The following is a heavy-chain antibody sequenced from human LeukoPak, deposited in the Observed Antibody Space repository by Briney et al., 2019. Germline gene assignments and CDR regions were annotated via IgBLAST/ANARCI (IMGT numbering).Heavy chain of an antibody. CDR2: ISGSGGST. Sequence: GGSLRLSCAASGFTFSIYAMSWVRQAPGKGLEWVSAISGSGGSTYYADSVKGRFTISRDNSKNTLYLQMNSLRAEDTAVYYCAKDISLRDIAVVPAAPTDYWGQGTLVTVSS. V-gene: IGHV3-23*01. J-gene: IGHJ4*02. CDR1: GFTFSIYA. CDR3: AKDISLRDIAVVPAAPTDY. D-gene: IGHD2-2*01.